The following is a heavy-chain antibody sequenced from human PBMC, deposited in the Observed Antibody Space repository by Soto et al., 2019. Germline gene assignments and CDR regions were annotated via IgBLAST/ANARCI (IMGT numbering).Heavy chain of an antibody. Sequence: ASVKVSCKASGYTFTSYDINWVRQATGQGLEWMGWMNPNSGNTGYAQKFQGRVTMTRNTSISTAYMELSSLRSEDTAVYYCARVGLWSGSYNYYYYYYMDVWGKGTTVTVSS. D-gene: IGHD3-10*01. CDR3: ARVGLWSGSYNYYYYYYMDV. CDR2: MNPNSGNT. V-gene: IGHV1-8*01. J-gene: IGHJ6*03. CDR1: GYTFTSYD.